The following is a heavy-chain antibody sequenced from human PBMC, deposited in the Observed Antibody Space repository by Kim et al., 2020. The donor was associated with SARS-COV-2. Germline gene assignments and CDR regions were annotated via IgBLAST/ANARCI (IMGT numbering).Heavy chain of an antibody. CDR1: GFSFSSYW. CDR3: ATKEGPGRGMDG. Sequence: GGSLRLSCAASGFSFSSYWMAWVRQAPGKGLQWVGNTDPNGSERNYVDSVKGRFTISRDNAKKSLYLEMTSLRVDDAAVYYCATKEGPGRGMDGWGQGTT. J-gene: IGHJ6*02. V-gene: IGHV3-7*01. CDR2: TDPNGSER. D-gene: IGHD3-10*01.